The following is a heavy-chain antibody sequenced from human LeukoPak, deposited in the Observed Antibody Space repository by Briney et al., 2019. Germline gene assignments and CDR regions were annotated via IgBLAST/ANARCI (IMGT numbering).Heavy chain of an antibody. CDR1: GYTFTGYY. Sequence: ASVKVSRKASGYTFTGYYMHWVRQAPGQGLEWMGWINPNSGGTNYAQKFQGRVTMTRDTSISTAYMELSRLRSDDTAVYYCAREGYSSGQPPVNWFDPWGQGTLVTVSS. CDR2: INPNSGGT. CDR3: AREGYSSGQPPVNWFDP. V-gene: IGHV1-2*02. D-gene: IGHD6-19*01. J-gene: IGHJ5*02.